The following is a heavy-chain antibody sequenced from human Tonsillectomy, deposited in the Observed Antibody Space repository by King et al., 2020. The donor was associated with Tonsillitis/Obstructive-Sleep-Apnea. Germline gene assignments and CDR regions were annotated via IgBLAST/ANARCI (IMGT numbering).Heavy chain of an antibody. Sequence: QLVQSGAEVRRPGASVKVSCKASGYTFTSYGISWVRQAPGQGLEWMGWISAYNDNTKYAQKFQGIVTMTIDTSTRTAYMELRSLRSDDTAVYYCAWDPPYYDFGSGSHGTSQYLDWWGQGTLVTLSS. D-gene: IGHD3-3*01. CDR2: ISAYNDNT. CDR3: AWDPPYYDFGSGSHGTSQYLDW. CDR1: GYTFTSYG. J-gene: IGHJ4*02. V-gene: IGHV1-18*01.